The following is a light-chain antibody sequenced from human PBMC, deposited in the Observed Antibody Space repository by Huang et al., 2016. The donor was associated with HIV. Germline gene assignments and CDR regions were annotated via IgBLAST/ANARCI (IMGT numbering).Light chain of an antibody. CDR3: QQRSNWPLT. CDR2: DAS. CDR1: QSVTNY. J-gene: IGKJ3*01. V-gene: IGKV3-11*01. Sequence: EIVLTQSPATLSLSPGERATLSCRASQSVTNYLAWYQQKPGQAPRLVVYDASYRATVIAARFSGSGSGTDFTLTISSLEPEDCAVYYCQQRSNWPLTFGPGTKVHIK.